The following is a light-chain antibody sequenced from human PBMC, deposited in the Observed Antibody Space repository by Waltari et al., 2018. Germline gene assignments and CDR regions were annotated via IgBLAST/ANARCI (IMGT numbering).Light chain of an antibody. Sequence: EIVLTQSPGTLSLSPGQRATLSCRASQSVSTYLAWYQQKPGQAPRLLIYDASTRAPGIPDRFSGSGSGTDFSLTISRLESEDVAVYYCQEYGTLPATFGQGTKVEI. CDR1: QSVSTY. V-gene: IGKV3-20*01. J-gene: IGKJ1*01. CDR2: DAS. CDR3: QEYGTLPAT.